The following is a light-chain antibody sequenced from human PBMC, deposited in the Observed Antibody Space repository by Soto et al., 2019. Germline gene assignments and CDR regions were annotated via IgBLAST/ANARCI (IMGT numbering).Light chain of an antibody. J-gene: IGLJ1*01. Sequence: QSALTQPASVSGSPGQSITISCTGTSSDVGSYNLVSWYQQHPGKAPKFMIYEATKRPSGVSNRFSGSKSGNAASLTISGLQAEDEADYYCCSYAGSSTYVFGTGTKLTVL. V-gene: IGLV2-23*01. CDR2: EAT. CDR1: SSDVGSYNL. CDR3: CSYAGSSTYV.